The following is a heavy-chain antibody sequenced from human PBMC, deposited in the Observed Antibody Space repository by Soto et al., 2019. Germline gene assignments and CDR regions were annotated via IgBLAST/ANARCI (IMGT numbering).Heavy chain of an antibody. CDR1: GFTVSSNY. V-gene: IGHV3-53*01. CDR2: IYSGGST. CDR3: ARGFPSMAYYGEYYFDK. D-gene: IGHD3-10*01. J-gene: IGHJ4*02. Sequence: EVQMVESGGGLIQPGGSLRLSCAAFGFTVSSNYMTWVRQAPGKGLEWVSVIYSGGSTYYADSVKGRFTISRDNSRNPLYLQMNSLRAEDTAVYYCARGFPSMAYYGEYYFDKWGQGTLVTVSS.